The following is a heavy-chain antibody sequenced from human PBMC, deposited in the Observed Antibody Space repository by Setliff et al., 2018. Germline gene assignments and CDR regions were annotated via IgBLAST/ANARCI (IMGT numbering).Heavy chain of an antibody. CDR2: ISGSTDKK. D-gene: IGHD6-13*01. CDR1: GYTSINYG. J-gene: IGHJ4*02. V-gene: IGHV1-18*01. CDR3: ATGRHSGSWTLDQ. Sequence: ASVKVSCKASGYTSINYGISWVRQAPGQGLEWMGWISGSTDKKEYSQKFRDRVTIIRDTSATTAYVELHSLRSDDTAVYYCATGRHSGSWTLDQWGQGTLVTVSS.